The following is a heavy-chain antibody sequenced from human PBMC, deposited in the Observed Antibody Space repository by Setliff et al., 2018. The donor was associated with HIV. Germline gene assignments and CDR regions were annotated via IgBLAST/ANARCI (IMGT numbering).Heavy chain of an antibody. CDR3: ARGLRTSLVFFDS. CDR2: LYYSGSI. D-gene: IGHD2-8*01. J-gene: IGHJ4*02. V-gene: IGHV4-61*08. Sequence: PSETLSLTCNVSAASVGIGAYYWSWIRQSPGKGLEWLGYLYYSGSIDYNPSLKTRVSISIDMSKNQFSLKMSSVTAADTAVYFCARGLRTSLVFFDSWGQGILVTVSS. CDR1: AASVGIGAYY.